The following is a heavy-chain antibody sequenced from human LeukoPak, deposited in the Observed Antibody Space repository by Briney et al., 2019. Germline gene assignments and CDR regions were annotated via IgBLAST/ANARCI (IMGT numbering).Heavy chain of an antibody. Sequence: GRSLRLSCAASGFTVSSYAMHWVRQAPGKGLEWVAVISYDGSNKYYADSVKGRFTISRDNSKNTLYLQMNSLRAEDTAVYYCARVRSSSATLYFDYWGQETLVTVSS. V-gene: IGHV3-30-3*01. CDR2: ISYDGSNK. J-gene: IGHJ4*02. D-gene: IGHD6-6*01. CDR1: GFTVSSYA. CDR3: ARVRSSSATLYFDY.